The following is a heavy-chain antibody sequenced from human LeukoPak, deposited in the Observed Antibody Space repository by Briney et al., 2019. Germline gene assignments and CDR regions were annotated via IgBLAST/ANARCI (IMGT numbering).Heavy chain of an antibody. CDR1: EYTFTAHH. V-gene: IGHV1-46*01. D-gene: IGHD2-2*01. Sequence: ASVTVSCKASEYTFTAHHMHWVRQAPGQGLEWMGIINPSGGSTSYAQKFQGRVTMTRDTSTSTVYMELSSLRSEDTAVYYCARAQKLSSTSPKAFDHWGQGTLVTVSS. J-gene: IGHJ5*02. CDR3: ARAQKLSSTSPKAFDH. CDR2: INPSGGST.